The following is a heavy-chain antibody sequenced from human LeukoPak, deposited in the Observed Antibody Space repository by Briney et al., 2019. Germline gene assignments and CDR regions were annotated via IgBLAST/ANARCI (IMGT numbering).Heavy chain of an antibody. V-gene: IGHV4-31*03. D-gene: IGHD1-1*01. CDR1: GASISSEGYY. CDR2: IYYSGHT. J-gene: IGHJ5*02. Sequence: PSQTLSLTCTVSGASISSEGYYWRWIRQHPGEGLELIGFIYYSGHTYYNPSLKSRVSISLDASKSQISLKLSSATAADTAIYYCATIRTGANWYDPWGQGTLVTVSS. CDR3: ATIRTGANWYDP.